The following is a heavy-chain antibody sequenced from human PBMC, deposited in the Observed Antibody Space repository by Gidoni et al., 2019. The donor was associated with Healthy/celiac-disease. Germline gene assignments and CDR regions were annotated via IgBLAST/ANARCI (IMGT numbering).Heavy chain of an antibody. CDR3: ARGPTYYYDSSGYYPTLRGGCFDY. J-gene: IGHJ4*02. D-gene: IGHD3-22*01. CDR2: IYYSGST. CDR1: GGSISSGGYY. V-gene: IGHV4-31*03. Sequence: QVQLQESGPGLVKPSQTLSLTCTVSGGSISSGGYYWSWIRQHPGKGLEWIGYIYYSGSTYYNPSLKSRVTISVDTSKNQFSLKLSSVTAADTAVYYCARGPTYYYDSSGYYPTLRGGCFDYWGQGTLVTVSS.